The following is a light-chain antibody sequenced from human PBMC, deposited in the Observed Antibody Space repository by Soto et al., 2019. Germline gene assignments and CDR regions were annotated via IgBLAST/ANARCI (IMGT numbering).Light chain of an antibody. J-gene: IGKJ3*01. Sequence: IVLTQSPGTLSLSPGERATLSCRASQSVSSSYLAWYQQKPGRAPRLLIYGASSRATGIPDRFSGSGSGTDFTLTISRLEPEDFAVYYCQQYGSSPPITFGPGTKVDIK. CDR3: QQYGSSPPIT. V-gene: IGKV3-20*01. CDR1: QSVSSSY. CDR2: GAS.